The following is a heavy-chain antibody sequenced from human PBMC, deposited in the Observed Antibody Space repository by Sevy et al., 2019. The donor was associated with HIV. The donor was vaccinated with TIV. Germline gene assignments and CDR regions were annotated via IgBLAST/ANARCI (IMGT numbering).Heavy chain of an antibody. D-gene: IGHD4-17*01. J-gene: IGHJ6*03. CDR2: IKQDGSEK. V-gene: IGHV3-7*03. CDR3: ARAGRETTLYYYYYYYMDV. CDR1: GFTFSSYW. Sequence: GGSLRLSCAASGFTFSSYWMSWVRQAPGKGLEWVANIKQDGSEKYYVDSVKGRFTISRDNAKNSLYLQMNSRGAEDTAVYYCARAGRETTLYYYYYYYMDVWGKGTTVTVSS.